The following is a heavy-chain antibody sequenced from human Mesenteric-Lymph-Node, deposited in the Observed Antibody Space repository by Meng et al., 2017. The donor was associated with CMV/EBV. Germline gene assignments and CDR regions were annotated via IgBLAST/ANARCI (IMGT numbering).Heavy chain of an antibody. CDR1: GITFSSYA. CDR2: ISVSGGTT. D-gene: IGHD3-3*01. CDR3: AKGYGLFNY. Sequence: EVQLLESGGGLVQLGGSLRLSCAASGITFSSYAMSWVRQAPGKGLEWVSAISVSGGTTYYKDSVKGRFTISRDNSDNMLYLQMNSLRAEDTAVYYCAKGYGLFNYWGRGTLVTVFS. V-gene: IGHV3-23*01. J-gene: IGHJ4*02.